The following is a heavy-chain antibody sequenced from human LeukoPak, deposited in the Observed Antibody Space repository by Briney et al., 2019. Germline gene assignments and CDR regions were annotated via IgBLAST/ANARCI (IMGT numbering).Heavy chain of an antibody. J-gene: IGHJ4*02. CDR2: ISQSGIT. CDR1: GGSISSGSW. V-gene: IGHV4-4*02. CDR3: ASQNRYCSNGVCFNYFDY. D-gene: IGHD2-8*01. Sequence: SETLSLTCAVYGGSISSGSWWSWVRQPPGKGLQWIGEISQSGITNYNASLKSRVTISVDTSKNQFSLKLSSVTASDTAVYYCASQNRYCSNGVCFNYFDYWGQGTLVTVSS.